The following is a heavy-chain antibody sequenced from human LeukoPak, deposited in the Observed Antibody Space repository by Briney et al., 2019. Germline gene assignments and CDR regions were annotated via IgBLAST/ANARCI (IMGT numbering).Heavy chain of an antibody. V-gene: IGHV3-15*01. D-gene: IGHD3-22*01. CDR2: IKSKTDGGTA. Sequence: PGGSLRLSCAASGFTFTNAWMSWVRQAPGKGLEWVGGIKSKTDGGTADYASPGKGRFTISRDDSKNTLYLQMNSLKTEDTAVYYCTKYYYDSSGYLYYFDYWGQGTLVTVSS. CDR3: TKYYYDSSGYLYYFDY. CDR1: GFTFTNAW. J-gene: IGHJ4*02.